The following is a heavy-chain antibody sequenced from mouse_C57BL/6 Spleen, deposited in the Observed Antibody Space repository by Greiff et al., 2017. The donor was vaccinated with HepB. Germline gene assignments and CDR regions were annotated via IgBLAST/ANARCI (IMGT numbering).Heavy chain of an antibody. CDR1: GYTFTSYW. CDR3: AIFTFSVSSHYFAY. CDR2: IHPNSGST. J-gene: IGHJ2*01. V-gene: IGHV1-64*01. Sequence: QVQLQQPGAELVKPGASVKLSCKASGYTFTSYWMHWVKQRPGQGLEWIGMIHPNSGSTNYNEKFKSKATLTVDKSSSTAYMQLSSLTSADSAVYYCAIFTFSVSSHYFAYSGQGTTLTVSS. D-gene: IGHD1-1*01.